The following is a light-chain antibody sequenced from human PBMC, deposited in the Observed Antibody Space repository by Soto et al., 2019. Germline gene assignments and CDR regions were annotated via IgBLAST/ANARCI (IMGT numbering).Light chain of an antibody. Sequence: EIVLTQSPLSLPVTPGEPASISCRSSRNLLHSNGYYYLDWYLQKPGQSPQLLIYLGSTRASGVPDRFSGSGSGTDFTLTMSRVEAEDVGVYFCAQGQATPFTFGGGTKVEIK. CDR2: LGS. V-gene: IGKV2-28*01. J-gene: IGKJ4*01. CDR1: RNLLHSNGYYY. CDR3: AQGQATPFT.